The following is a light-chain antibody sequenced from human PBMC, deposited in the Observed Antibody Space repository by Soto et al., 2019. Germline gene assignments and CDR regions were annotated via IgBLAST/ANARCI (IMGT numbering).Light chain of an antibody. J-gene: IGLJ1*01. CDR3: QSDDSTLSARYV. V-gene: IGLV1-40*01. CDR2: GNI. Sequence: QLVLTQPPSVSGAPGQRVTISCTGSSSNIGAGSDVHWYQQRPGTAPKLLIFGNINRPSGVPDRFAGSKSGTSASLAITGLQAEDEGDYYCQSDDSTLSARYVFGTGTKVTVL. CDR1: SSNIGAGSD.